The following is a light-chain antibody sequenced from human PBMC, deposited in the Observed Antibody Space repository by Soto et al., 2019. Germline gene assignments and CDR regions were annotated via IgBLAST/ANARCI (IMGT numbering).Light chain of an antibody. CDR1: RSISDW. Sequence: DIHMTQSPSTLSPSIGDRVTITCRASRSISDWLAWYQQKPGKAPKLLIFDASSLKSGVPSRFSGSGSGTEFTLTISRLQPDDVATYYCLQYSSHSWTFGQGTKVDIK. V-gene: IGKV1-5*01. J-gene: IGKJ1*01. CDR2: DAS. CDR3: LQYSSHSWT.